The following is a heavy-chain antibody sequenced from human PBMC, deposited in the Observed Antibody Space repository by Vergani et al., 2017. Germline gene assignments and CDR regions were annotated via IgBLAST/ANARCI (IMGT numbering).Heavy chain of an antibody. D-gene: IGHD2-2*01. CDR3: ARDRIVVVPAAMFDYYYYGKDV. V-gene: IGHV1-18*01. J-gene: IGHJ6*02. CDR1: GYTFTSYG. CDR2: ISAYNGNT. Sequence: QVQLVQSGAEVKKPGASVKVSCKASGYTFTSYGISWVRQAPGQGLEWMGWISAYNGNTNYAQKLQGRVTMTTDTSTSTVYMELRSLRSDDTAVYYCARDRIVVVPAAMFDYYYYGKDVWGQGTTVTVSS.